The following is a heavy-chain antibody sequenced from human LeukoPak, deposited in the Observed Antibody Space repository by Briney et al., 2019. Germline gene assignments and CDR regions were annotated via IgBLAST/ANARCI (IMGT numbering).Heavy chain of an antibody. D-gene: IGHD6-13*01. V-gene: IGHV3-15*01. CDR2: IKSKTDGGTT. CDR3: ARLSITWYNDY. J-gene: IGHJ4*02. Sequence: NSGGSLRLSCAASGFTFSNAWMSWVRQAPGKGLEWVGRIKSKTDGGTTDYAAPVKGRFTISRDDSKNTLYLQMNSLKTEDTAVYYCARLSITWYNDYWGQGTLVTVSS. CDR1: GFTFSNAW.